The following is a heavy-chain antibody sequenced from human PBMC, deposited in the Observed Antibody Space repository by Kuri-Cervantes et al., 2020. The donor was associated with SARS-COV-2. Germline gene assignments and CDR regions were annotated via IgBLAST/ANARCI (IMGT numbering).Heavy chain of an antibody. CDR3: ARDSDSGDYQEVFDY. Sequence: GGSLRLSCAASGFTFDDYAMHWVRQAPGKGLEWVLFLSYDGSNKYYADSVKGRFTISRDNSKNTLYLQMNSLRAEDTAVYYCARDSDSGDYQEVFDYWGQGTLVTVSS. D-gene: IGHD4-17*01. V-gene: IGHV3-30-3*01. CDR1: GFTFDDYA. CDR2: LSYDGSNK. J-gene: IGHJ4*02.